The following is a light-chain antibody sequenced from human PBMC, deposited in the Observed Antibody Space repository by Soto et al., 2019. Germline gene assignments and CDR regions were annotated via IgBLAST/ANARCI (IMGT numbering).Light chain of an antibody. CDR3: QQYNNWPRT. J-gene: IGKJ1*01. CDR1: QSVSSN. Sequence: EIVMTQSLASLSVSPGGRATLSCRASQSVSSNLAWYQQKPGQAPRLLIYGASTRATGIPARFSGSGSGTEFTLTISSLPSEDFAVYYCQQYNNWPRTFGQGTKVEIK. CDR2: GAS. V-gene: IGKV3-15*01.